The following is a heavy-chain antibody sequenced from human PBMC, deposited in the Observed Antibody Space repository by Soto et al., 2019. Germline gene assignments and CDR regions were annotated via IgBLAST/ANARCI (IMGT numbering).Heavy chain of an antibody. J-gene: IGHJ4*02. CDR1: GFTFSSYA. CDR2: ISGSGGST. CDR3: AKGRPEGYSYGYPEGYFDY. Sequence: GGSLRLSCAASGFTFSSYAMSWVRQAPGKGLEWVSAISGSGGSTYYADSVKGRFTISRDNSKNTLYLQMNSLRAEDTAVYYCAKGRPEGYSYGYPEGYFDYWGQGTLVTVSS. D-gene: IGHD5-18*01. V-gene: IGHV3-23*01.